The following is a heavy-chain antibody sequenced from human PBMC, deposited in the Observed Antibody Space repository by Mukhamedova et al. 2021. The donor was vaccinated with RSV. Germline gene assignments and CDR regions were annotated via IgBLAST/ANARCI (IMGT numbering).Heavy chain of an antibody. V-gene: IGHV1-46*01. Sequence: HWVRQAPGQGLEWMGIINPSGGSTSYAQKFQGRVTMTRDTSTSTVYMELSSLRSEDTAVYYCARASSPLSIAAAGDDFDYWGQG. CDR2: INPSGGST. CDR3: ARASSPLSIAAAGDDFDY. D-gene: IGHD6-13*01. J-gene: IGHJ4*02.